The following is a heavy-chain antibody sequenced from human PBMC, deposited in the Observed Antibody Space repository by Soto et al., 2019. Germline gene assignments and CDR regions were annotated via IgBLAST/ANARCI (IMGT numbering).Heavy chain of an antibody. CDR1: GDSFSKYT. Sequence: VQLVQFGAEVPEPGYSVRVSCKTSGDSFSKYTVNWVRQAPRQGLDWMGGFIPRFGTTNFAPTHRVRVAINADQSLNTVDKELSSLRYADTDLYSLAIGRGLYNSGRSQLHSWGQVPMVTVSS. CDR2: FIPRFGTT. V-gene: IGHV1-69*01. CDR3: AIGRGLYNSGRSQLHS. J-gene: IGHJ4*02. D-gene: IGHD1-1*01.